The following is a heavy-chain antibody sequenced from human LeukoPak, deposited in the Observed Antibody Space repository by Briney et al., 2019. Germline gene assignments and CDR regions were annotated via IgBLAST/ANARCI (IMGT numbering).Heavy chain of an antibody. CDR1: GFSFSTYW. V-gene: IGHV3-7*01. CDR2: IKEDGSET. CDR3: GRDSFETDIDY. J-gene: IGHJ4*02. D-gene: IGHD1-14*01. Sequence: GGSLRLSCAAPGFSFSTYWMSWVRQAPGKGLEWVANIKEDGSETYYVDSLRGRFTISRDNVKNSLYLQINSLRAEDTAVYYCGRDSFETDIDYWGQGTLVTVSS.